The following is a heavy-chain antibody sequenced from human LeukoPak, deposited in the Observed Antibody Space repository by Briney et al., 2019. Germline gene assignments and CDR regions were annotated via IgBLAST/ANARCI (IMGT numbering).Heavy chain of an antibody. Sequence: GASVKVSCEASGYTFTGYYMQWVRQAPGQGLEWMGWMNPNSGGTNYAQKFQGRVTMTRDTSISTAYMELSSLRSDDTAVYYCARDRSGSYPDSWGQGTLVTVSS. CDR3: ARDRSGSYPDS. D-gene: IGHD1-26*01. CDR1: GYTFTGYY. CDR2: MNPNSGGT. V-gene: IGHV1-2*02. J-gene: IGHJ4*02.